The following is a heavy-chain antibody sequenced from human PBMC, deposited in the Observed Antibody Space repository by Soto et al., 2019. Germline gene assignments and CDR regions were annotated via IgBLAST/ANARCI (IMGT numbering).Heavy chain of an antibody. CDR2: IWYDGSNK. CDR1: GFTFGTYG. CDR3: ARGTAVAGTGYYYGMDV. J-gene: IGHJ6*02. D-gene: IGHD6-19*01. Sequence: GGSLRLSCAASGFTFGTYGMHWFRQAPGKGLEWVAVIWYDGSNKYYADSVQGRFTISRDNSKNTLYLQMNSLRAEDTAVYYCARGTAVAGTGYYYGMDVWGQGTPVTVSS. V-gene: IGHV3-33*01.